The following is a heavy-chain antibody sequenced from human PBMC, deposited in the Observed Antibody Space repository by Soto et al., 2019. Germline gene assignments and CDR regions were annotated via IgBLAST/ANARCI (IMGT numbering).Heavy chain of an antibody. V-gene: IGHV4-30-4*01. D-gene: IGHD3-22*01. Sequence: LSLTCTVSGGSISSDDYYWSWIRQAPGRGLEWIGYIHSSGSIYYNPSLKSRATMSIDTAGNQFSLKVSSVTVADTAVYYCDRDLDVLHDDTSGPFPRPGWGQGTLVTVAS. CDR2: IHSSGSI. J-gene: IGHJ1*01. CDR1: GGSISSDDYY. CDR3: DRDLDVLHDDTSGPFPRPG.